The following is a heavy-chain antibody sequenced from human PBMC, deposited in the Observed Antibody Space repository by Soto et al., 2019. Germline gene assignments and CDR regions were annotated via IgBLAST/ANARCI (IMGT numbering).Heavy chain of an antibody. J-gene: IGHJ5*02. Sequence: QVQLVQSGAEVKKPGASVKVSCKASGYTFTTYGITWVRQAPGQGLEWMGWISTYNGNTNYSQKLQGRVNMTTDTPTSTAYMELRSLRADDTAVYDCARNSSGRYNWFDPWGQGTMVTVSS. CDR3: ARNSSGRYNWFDP. V-gene: IGHV1-18*01. CDR1: GYTFTTYG. CDR2: ISTYNGNT. D-gene: IGHD6-19*01.